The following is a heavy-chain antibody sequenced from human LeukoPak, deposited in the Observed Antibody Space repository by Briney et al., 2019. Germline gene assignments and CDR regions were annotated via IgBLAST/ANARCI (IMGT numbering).Heavy chain of an antibody. CDR2: IIPIFGSA. D-gene: IGHD6-19*01. CDR1: GGTFSSYA. V-gene: IGHV1-69*05. Sequence: SVKVSCKASGGTFSSYAISWVRQAPGQGLEWMGGIIPIFGSANYAQKFQGRVTITTDESTSTAYMELSSLRSEDTAVYYCARDRSSGWSYWGQGTLITVSS. J-gene: IGHJ4*02. CDR3: ARDRSSGWSY.